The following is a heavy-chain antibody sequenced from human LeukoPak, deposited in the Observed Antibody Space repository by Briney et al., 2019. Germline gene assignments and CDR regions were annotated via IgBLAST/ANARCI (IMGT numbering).Heavy chain of an antibody. CDR1: GYTFTTYV. J-gene: IGHJ4*02. CDR2: VSGDNGNT. D-gene: IGHD4-17*01. V-gene: IGHV1-18*01. Sequence: GSVKVSCKASGYTFTTYVISWVRQAPGQGLEWMGWVSGDNGNTNYAQKFQGRVTMTSDTSTSTAYMELRSLRSDDTAVYYCARDYGPQTTVTTLYSDYWGQGTLVTVSS. CDR3: ARDYGPQTTVTTLYSDY.